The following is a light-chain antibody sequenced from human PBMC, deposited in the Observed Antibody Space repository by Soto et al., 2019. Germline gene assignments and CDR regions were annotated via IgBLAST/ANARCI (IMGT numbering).Light chain of an antibody. J-gene: IGKJ4*01. CDR2: KAS. CDR3: QHYKTYPLT. CDR1: ETISSW. Sequence: DIQLTQSPSTLSASVGDRVTITCRASETISSWLAWYQQKPEKAPKLPIHKASSLESGVPSRFSGGGSGTEFTLTISSLQPDDFATYYCQHYKTYPLTFGGGTQVEIK. V-gene: IGKV1-5*03.